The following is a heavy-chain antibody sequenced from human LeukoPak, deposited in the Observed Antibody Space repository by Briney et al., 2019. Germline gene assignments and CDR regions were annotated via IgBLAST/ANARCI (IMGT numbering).Heavy chain of an antibody. J-gene: IGHJ4*02. D-gene: IGHD1-1*01. V-gene: IGHV1-69*04. Sequence: SVKVSCKASGGTFSSYAISWVRQAPGPGLEWMGRIIPILGIANYAQKFQGRVTITADKSTSTAYMELSSLRSEDTAVYYCARERSSNEPFDYWGQGTLVTVSS. CDR3: ARERSSNEPFDY. CDR2: IIPILGIA. CDR1: GGTFSSYA.